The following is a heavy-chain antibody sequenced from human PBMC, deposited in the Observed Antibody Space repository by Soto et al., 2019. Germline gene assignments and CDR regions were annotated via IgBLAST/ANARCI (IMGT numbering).Heavy chain of an antibody. Sequence: SETLSLTCAVYGGSFSGYYWGWIRQPPGKGLEWIGEINHSGSTNYNPSLKSRVTISVDTSKNQFSLKLSSVTAADTAVYYCAGGQEAADRGKDMDVWGQGTTVTVSS. CDR3: AGGQEAADRGKDMDV. V-gene: IGHV4-34*01. D-gene: IGHD6-13*01. CDR2: INHSGST. J-gene: IGHJ6*02. CDR1: GGSFSGYY.